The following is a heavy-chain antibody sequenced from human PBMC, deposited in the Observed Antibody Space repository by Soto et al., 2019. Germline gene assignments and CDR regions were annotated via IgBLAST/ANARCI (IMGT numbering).Heavy chain of an antibody. CDR3: AKSPRGEMATD. CDR1: GYTFINYH. Sequence: QVQLVQSGGEVKKPGASVTVSCKASGYTFINYHITWVRQAPGQGLEWMAWINTYNGMTDYAQKFQGRVTMTRDTSTSTASMELRNLGSYDTAVYFCAKSPRGEMATDWGQGALVTVSS. CDR2: INTYNGMT. D-gene: IGHD5-12*01. J-gene: IGHJ4*02. V-gene: IGHV1-18*01.